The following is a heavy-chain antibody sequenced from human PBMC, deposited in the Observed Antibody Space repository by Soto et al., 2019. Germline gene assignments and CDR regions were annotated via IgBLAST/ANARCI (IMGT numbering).Heavy chain of an antibody. D-gene: IGHD1-26*01. CDR3: GKDLRDWDSGSYSYDY. Sequence: EVQLVESGGGLVQPGGSLRLSCAASGFTFSSDWLSWVRQAPGKGLEWVANIKQDGGEKNYVDSVKGRFTISRDNAKKSLYLQMNSLRAEDTAVYYCGKDLRDWDSGSYSYDYWGQGTLVNVSS. CDR1: GFTFSSDW. V-gene: IGHV3-7*04. J-gene: IGHJ4*02. CDR2: IKQDGGEK.